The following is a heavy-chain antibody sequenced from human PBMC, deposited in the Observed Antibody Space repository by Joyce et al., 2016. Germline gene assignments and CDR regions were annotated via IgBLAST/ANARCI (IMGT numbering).Heavy chain of an antibody. Sequence: QVQLVQSGPEVKKPGSSVKVSCKASGGTFSSYAISWVRQAPGQGLEWMGGISPIFGTTKYTQKFQGRLTMTADESTSTAYMELSSLRSEDTAVYYGASDKLSGYYYFDYWGQGSLVTVSS. CDR3: ASDKLSGYYYFDY. CDR1: GGTFSSYA. J-gene: IGHJ4*02. CDR2: ISPIFGTT. V-gene: IGHV1-69*01. D-gene: IGHD3-3*01.